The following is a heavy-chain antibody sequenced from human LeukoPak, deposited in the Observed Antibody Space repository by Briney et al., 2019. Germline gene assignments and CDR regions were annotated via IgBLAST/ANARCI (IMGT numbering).Heavy chain of an antibody. CDR1: GFTFSNYW. CDR2: IKQDGSEK. V-gene: IGHV3-7*05. Sequence: GGSLRLSCAASGFTFSNYWMKWVRQAPGKGLEWVANIKQDGSEKNYVDSVKGRFTISRDNAKNSLYLQMNSLRAEDTAVYYCVRDWVDMWWGQGTLVTVSS. D-gene: IGHD5-12*01. J-gene: IGHJ4*02. CDR3: VRDWVDMW.